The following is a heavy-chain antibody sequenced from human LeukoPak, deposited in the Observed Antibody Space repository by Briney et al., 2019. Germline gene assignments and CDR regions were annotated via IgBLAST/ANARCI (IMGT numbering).Heavy chain of an antibody. CDR1: GFTFSRFE. Sequence: GGSLRLSCAASGFTFSRFEMTWGRQAPGKGPEWVAKINEDGSEKYYVDSVKGRFTISRDNGKNSLYLEMNSLRADDTAVYFCVQGGHFDFWGQGAPVTVPS. D-gene: IGHD1-26*01. CDR3: VQGGHFDF. CDR2: INEDGSEK. J-gene: IGHJ4*02. V-gene: IGHV3-7*01.